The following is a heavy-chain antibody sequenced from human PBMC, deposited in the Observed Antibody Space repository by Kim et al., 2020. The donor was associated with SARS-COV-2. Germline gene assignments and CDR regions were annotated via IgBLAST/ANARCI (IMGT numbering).Heavy chain of an antibody. D-gene: IGHD5-18*01. CDR1: GGSISSGGYS. V-gene: IGHV4-30-2*01. CDR2: IYHSGST. CDR3: ARASELRLFVWFDP. J-gene: IGHJ5*02. Sequence: SETLSLTCAVSGGSISSGGYSWSWIRQPPGKGLEWIGYIYHSGSTYYNPSLKSRVTISVDRSKNQFSLKLSSVTAEDTALYFCARASELRLFVWFDPWG.